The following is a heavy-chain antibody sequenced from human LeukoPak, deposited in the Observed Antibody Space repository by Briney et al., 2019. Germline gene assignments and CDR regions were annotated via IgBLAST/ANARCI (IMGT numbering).Heavy chain of an antibody. J-gene: IGHJ5*02. CDR3: AIGVLRYFDWYGGDWFDP. Sequence: ASVKVSCKASGYTFTSYDINWVRQATGQGLEWMGWMNPNSGNTGYAQKFQGRVTMTRNTSISTAYMELSSLRSEDTAVYYCAIGVLRYFDWYGGDWFDPWGQGTLVTVSS. CDR1: GYTFTSYD. V-gene: IGHV1-8*01. CDR2: MNPNSGNT. D-gene: IGHD3-9*01.